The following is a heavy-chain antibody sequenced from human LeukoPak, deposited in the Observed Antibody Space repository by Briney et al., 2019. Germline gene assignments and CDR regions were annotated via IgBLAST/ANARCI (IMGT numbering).Heavy chain of an antibody. V-gene: IGHV1-24*01. CDR2: FDPQDGET. J-gene: IGHJ6*03. CDR1: GYTLTELS. Sequence: SVKVSCKVSGYTLTELSMHWVRQAPGKGLEWMGGFDPQDGETIYAQKFQGRVTMTEDTSTDTAYMELSSLRSEDTAVYYCATVRSYYYYMDVWGKGTTVTVSS. CDR3: ATVRSYYYYMDV.